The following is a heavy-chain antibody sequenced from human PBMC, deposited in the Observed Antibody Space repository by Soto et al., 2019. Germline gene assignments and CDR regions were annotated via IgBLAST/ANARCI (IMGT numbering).Heavy chain of an antibody. J-gene: IGHJ4*02. D-gene: IGHD3-10*01. CDR1: GYTFTSYG. CDR2: ISAYNGNT. V-gene: IGHV1-18*01. Sequence: QVQLVQSGAEVKKPGASVKVSCQASGYTFTSYGISWVRQAPGQGLEWMGWISAYNGNTNYAQKLQGRVTMTTDTSTSTAYMELRSLGSDDTAVYYCARDPGYYGSGSPSPFVYWGQGTLVTVSS. CDR3: ARDPGYYGSGSPSPFVY.